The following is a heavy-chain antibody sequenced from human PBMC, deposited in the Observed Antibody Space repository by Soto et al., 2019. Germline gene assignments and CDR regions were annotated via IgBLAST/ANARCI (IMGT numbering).Heavy chain of an antibody. CDR1: GFTFSSYG. Sequence: GGSLRLSCAASGFTFSSYGMHWVRQAPGKGLEWVAVISYDGSNKYYADSVKGRFTISRDNSKNTLYLQMNSLRAEDTAVYYCARDIVATIRGPWWFDPWGQGTLVTVSS. V-gene: IGHV3-30*03. J-gene: IGHJ5*02. CDR2: ISYDGSNK. CDR3: ARDIVATIRGPWWFDP. D-gene: IGHD5-12*01.